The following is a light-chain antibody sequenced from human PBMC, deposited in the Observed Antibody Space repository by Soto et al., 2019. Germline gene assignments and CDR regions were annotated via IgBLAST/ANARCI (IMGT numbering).Light chain of an antibody. V-gene: IGKV3-15*01. CDR2: GAS. J-gene: IGKJ4*01. CDR1: QSVRSN. Sequence: ETVMTQSPASLSMSPGEGVTLSCRASQSVRSNLAWYQQRPGQAPRLLIYGASTRAADIPARFSGSGPGAEFTLTISSLQSEDFAFYYCQQYNNWPLTFGGGTKV. CDR3: QQYNNWPLT.